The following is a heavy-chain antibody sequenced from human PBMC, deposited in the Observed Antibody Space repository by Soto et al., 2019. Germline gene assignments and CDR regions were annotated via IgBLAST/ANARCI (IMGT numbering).Heavy chain of an antibody. Sequence: QVQLVESGGSVVQPGRSLRLSCAASGFTFSSYGMHWVRQAPGKGLEWVTGILYDGSDKYYADSVKGRSTISRENSKNTLYLQMNSLRTEDSAVYYCAKAGGGFGDFVHHWGQGTPVTVSS. CDR1: GFTFSSYG. J-gene: IGHJ4*02. V-gene: IGHV3-30*18. D-gene: IGHD3-10*01. CDR2: ILYDGSDK. CDR3: AKAGGGFGDFVHH.